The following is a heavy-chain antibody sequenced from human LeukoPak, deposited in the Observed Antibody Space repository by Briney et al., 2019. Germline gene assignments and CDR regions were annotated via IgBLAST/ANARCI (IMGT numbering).Heavy chain of an antibody. CDR1: GFTVITND. CDR2: LYSDGNT. D-gene: IGHD3-16*01. Sequence: GGSLRLSCAASGFTVITNDMTWVRQAPGKGLEWVSVLYSDGNTKYTDSVQGRFTISRDNSKNTLYLEMNSLSPDDTAVYYCARGVEPLAANTLAYWGQGTLVTVSS. V-gene: IGHV3-53*01. CDR3: ARGVEPLAANTLAY. J-gene: IGHJ4*02.